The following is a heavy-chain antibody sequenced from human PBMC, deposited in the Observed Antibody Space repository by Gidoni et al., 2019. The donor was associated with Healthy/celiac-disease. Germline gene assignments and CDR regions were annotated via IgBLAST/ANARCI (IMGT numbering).Heavy chain of an antibody. J-gene: IGHJ3*02. CDR3: ARHFLYVGIPFDI. D-gene: IGHD3-10*02. CDR1: GGPTSSSSYY. V-gene: IGHV4-39*01. CDR2: IYYSGGT. Sequence: QLQLKEAGHGLVKPSETLSLTCTVPGGPTSSSSYYWGWIRQPPGKGLGCVGSIYYSGGTYYNPSLKSRVTISVDTSKNQFSLKLSSVTAADSAVYYCARHFLYVGIPFDIWGQGTMVTVSS.